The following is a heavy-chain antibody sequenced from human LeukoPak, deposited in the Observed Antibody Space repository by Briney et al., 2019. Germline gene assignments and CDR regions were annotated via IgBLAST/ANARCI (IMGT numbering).Heavy chain of an antibody. V-gene: IGHV1-18*01. Sequence: GASVKVSCKTSGYSFTTYTINWVRQAPGQGLEWVGWIRPHNDDTDYAQELQGRVTMTTDTSTSTAYMELRSLSSDDTAVYYCALIPYCTTATCYFLDYWGQGTLVTVSP. CDR3: ALIPYCTTATCYFLDY. J-gene: IGHJ4*02. CDR2: IRPHNDDT. CDR1: GYSFTTYT. D-gene: IGHD2-2*01.